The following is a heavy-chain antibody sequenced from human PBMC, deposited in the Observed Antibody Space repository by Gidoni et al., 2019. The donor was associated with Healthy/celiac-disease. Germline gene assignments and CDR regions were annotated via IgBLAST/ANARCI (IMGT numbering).Heavy chain of an antibody. Sequence: QVQLVQSGAEVKKPGASVKVSCKASGATFTGYYMHWVRQAPGQGLEWMGWINPNSGGTNYAQKFQGRVTMTRDTSISTAYMELSRLRSDDTAVYYCARDPYCSSTSCYPVFDYWGQGTLVTVSS. J-gene: IGHJ4*02. D-gene: IGHD2-2*01. V-gene: IGHV1-2*02. CDR2: INPNSGGT. CDR1: GATFTGYY. CDR3: ARDPYCSSTSCYPVFDY.